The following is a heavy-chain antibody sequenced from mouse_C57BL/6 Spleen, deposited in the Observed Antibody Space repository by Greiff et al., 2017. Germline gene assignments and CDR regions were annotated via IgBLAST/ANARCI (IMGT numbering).Heavy chain of an antibody. V-gene: IGHV5-9-1*02. CDR1: GFTFSSYA. CDR2: ISSGGDYI. J-gene: IGHJ4*01. Sequence: EVKLVESGEGLVKPGGSLKLSCAASGFTFSSYAMSWVRQTPEKRLEWVAYISSGGDYIYYADTVKGRFTISRDNARNTLYLQMSSLKSEDTAMYYCTRANYYGSSSYYYAMDYWGQGTSVTVSS. D-gene: IGHD1-1*01. CDR3: TRANYYGSSSYYYAMDY.